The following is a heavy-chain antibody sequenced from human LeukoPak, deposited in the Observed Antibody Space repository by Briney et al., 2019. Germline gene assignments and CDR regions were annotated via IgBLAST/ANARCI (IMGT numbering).Heavy chain of an antibody. CDR2: IYSGGST. Sequence: SGGSLRLSCAASGFTVSSNYMSWVRQAPGKGLEWVSVIYSGGSTYYADSVKGRFTISRDNSKNTLYLQMNSLRAEDTAVYYCARDLGSGGSCYRNWGQGTLVTLSS. J-gene: IGHJ4*02. CDR3: ARDLGSGGSCYRN. V-gene: IGHV3-53*01. D-gene: IGHD2-15*01. CDR1: GFTVSSNY.